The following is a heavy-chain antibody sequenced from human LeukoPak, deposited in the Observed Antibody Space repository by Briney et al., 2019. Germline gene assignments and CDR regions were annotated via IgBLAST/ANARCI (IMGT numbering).Heavy chain of an antibody. V-gene: IGHV3-66*02. J-gene: IGHJ4*02. CDR2: IYNSGTT. Sequence: PGGSLRLSCVVSGLTVSSNSNSWVRQAPGKGLEWVSIIYNSGTTYYADSVKGRFTISRDNSKNTLYLQMNSLRPEDTAVYYCARGHYGGNSVFDYWGQGTLVTVPS. CDR1: GLTVSSNS. CDR3: ARGHYGGNSVFDY. D-gene: IGHD4-23*01.